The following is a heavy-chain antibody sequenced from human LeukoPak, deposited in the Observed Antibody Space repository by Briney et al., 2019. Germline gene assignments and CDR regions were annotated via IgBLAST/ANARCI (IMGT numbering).Heavy chain of an antibody. CDR1: GVTFSSYS. D-gene: IGHD5-12*01. J-gene: IGHJ4*02. CDR3: ARSSGGTYFDY. Sequence: PGGSLRPSCAASGVTFSSYSMDWGRQAPGKGLEWLSYISGSSRTIYYADSVKGRFTISRDNAKNSLYLQMNSLRAEDTAVYYCARSSGGTYFDYWGQGTLVTVSS. V-gene: IGHV3-48*01. CDR2: ISGSSRTI.